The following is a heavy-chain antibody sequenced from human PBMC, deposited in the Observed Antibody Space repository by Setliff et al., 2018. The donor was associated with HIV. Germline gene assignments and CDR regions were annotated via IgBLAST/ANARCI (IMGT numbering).Heavy chain of an antibody. J-gene: IGHJ5*02. CDR2: IYYGST. D-gene: IGHD2-15*01. CDR3: ARRRCSAASCPDNSWNWLDP. Sequence: SETLSLTCTVSGGSISSSSYYWGWIRQPPGKGLEWIGYIYYGSTHYNPSFEGRVTISVDTSKNQFSLKLRSVTAADTAMYYCARRRCSAASCPDNSWNWLDPWGQGTLVTVSS. V-gene: IGHV4-39*01. CDR1: GGSISSSSYY.